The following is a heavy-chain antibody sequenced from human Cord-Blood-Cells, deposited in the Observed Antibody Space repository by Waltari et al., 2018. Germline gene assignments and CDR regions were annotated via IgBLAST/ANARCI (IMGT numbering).Heavy chain of an antibody. CDR2: INPNSGGT. Sequence: QVQLVQPGAAVKQPAPSVTASFKASGYTFTGYYMHWVRQPPGQGLEWMGWINPNSGGTNYAQKFQGWVTMTRDTSISTAYMELSRLRSDDTAVYYCASGGSGSYYNAFDIWGQGTMVTVSS. V-gene: IGHV1-2*04. CDR3: ASGGSGSYYNAFDI. D-gene: IGHD3-10*01. J-gene: IGHJ3*02. CDR1: GYTFTGYY.